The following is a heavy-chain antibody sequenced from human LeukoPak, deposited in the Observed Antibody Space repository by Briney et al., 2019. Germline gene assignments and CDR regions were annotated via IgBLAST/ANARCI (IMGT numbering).Heavy chain of an antibody. V-gene: IGHV3-21*01. D-gene: IGHD1-26*01. J-gene: IGHJ4*02. CDR3: ASYSGSYAVTPGY. CDR2: ISSSSSYI. CDR1: GFPFSSYS. Sequence: GGSLRLSCAASGFPFSSYSMNWVRQAPGKGLEWVSSISSSSSYIYYADSVKGRFTISRDNAKNSLYLQMNSLRAEDTAVYYCASYSGSYAVTPGYWGQGTLVTVSS.